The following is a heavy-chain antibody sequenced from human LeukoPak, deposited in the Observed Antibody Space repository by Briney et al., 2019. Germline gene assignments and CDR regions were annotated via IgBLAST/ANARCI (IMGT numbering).Heavy chain of an antibody. J-gene: IGHJ4*02. CDR3: ARDGDFGFFV. CDR1: GFTVGSNS. V-gene: IGHV3-53*01. D-gene: IGHD3-10*01. CDR2: IYSGGST. Sequence: GGSLRLSCAASGFTVGSNSLSWVRQAPGRGLEWVSVIYSGGSTYYADFVKGRFTISRDDSKNTLYLQMNSPRADDTAVYYCARDGDFGFFVWGQGTLVTVSS.